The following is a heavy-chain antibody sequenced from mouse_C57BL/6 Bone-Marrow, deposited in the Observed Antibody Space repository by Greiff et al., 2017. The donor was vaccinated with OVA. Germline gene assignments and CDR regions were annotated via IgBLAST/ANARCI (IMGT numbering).Heavy chain of an antibody. Sequence: DVKLVESGTVLARPGASVKMSCKTSGYTFTSYWMHWVKQRPGQGLEWIGAIYPGNSDTSYNQKFKGQAKLTAVTSASTAYMELSSLTNEDSAVYYCTRWGDDFDYWGQGTTLTVSS. CDR3: TRWGDDFDY. V-gene: IGHV1-5*01. CDR1: GYTFTSYW. CDR2: IYPGNSDT. D-gene: IGHD2-13*01. J-gene: IGHJ2*01.